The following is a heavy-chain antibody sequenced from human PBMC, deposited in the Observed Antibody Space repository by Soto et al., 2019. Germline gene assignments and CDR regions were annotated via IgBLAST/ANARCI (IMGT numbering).Heavy chain of an antibody. CDR1: GYTFTSYG. CDR3: ARDPNVLLWFGESENWFDP. Sequence: QVQLVQSGAEVKKPGASVKVSCKASGYTFTSYGISWVRQAPGQGLEWMGWISAYNGNTNYAQKLQGRVTMTTDTSTSTADMELRSLRSDDTAVYYCARDPNVLLWFGESENWFDPWGQGTLVTVSS. CDR2: ISAYNGNT. D-gene: IGHD3-10*01. V-gene: IGHV1-18*01. J-gene: IGHJ5*02.